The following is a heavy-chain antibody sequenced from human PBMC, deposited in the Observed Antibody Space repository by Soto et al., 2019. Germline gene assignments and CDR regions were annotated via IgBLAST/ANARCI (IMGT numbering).Heavy chain of an antibody. J-gene: IGHJ4*02. CDR2: INPSGGST. CDR3: AREGVNWNDLDY. D-gene: IGHD1-20*01. Sequence: ASVKVSCKASGYTFTSYFIHWVRQAPGQGLEWMGIINPSGGSTSYAQKFQGRVTMTRDTSTSTVYMELSSLRSEDTAVYYCAREGVNWNDLDYWGQGTLVTVSS. V-gene: IGHV1-46*01. CDR1: GYTFTSYF.